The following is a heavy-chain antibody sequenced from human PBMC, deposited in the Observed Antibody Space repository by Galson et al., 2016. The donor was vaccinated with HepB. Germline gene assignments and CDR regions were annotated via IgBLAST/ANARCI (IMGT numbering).Heavy chain of an antibody. CDR3: ARDQWSSMWQDNSNGMDV. Sequence: SLRLSCAASGFTFSNAWMTWVRRAPGKGPEWVATISLDAINAYYVDSVKGRFTLSRDNSKKTLSLHMNILRPEDTAVYYCARDQWSSMWQDNSNGMDVWGQGTTVIVSS. D-gene: IGHD6-19*01. CDR1: GFTFSNAW. CDR2: ISLDAINA. V-gene: IGHV3-30*03. J-gene: IGHJ6*02.